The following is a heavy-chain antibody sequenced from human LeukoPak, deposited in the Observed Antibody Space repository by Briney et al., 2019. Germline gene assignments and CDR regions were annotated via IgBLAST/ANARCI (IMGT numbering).Heavy chain of an antibody. CDR3: ARGIQLWPDWIDY. V-gene: IGHV3-21*01. Sequence: GGSLRLSCAASGFTFSSYSMTWVRQAPGKGLEWVSSISSSSSYIYYADSVKGRLTISRDNAKNSLYLQMNSLRAEDTAVYYCARGIQLWPDWIDYWGQGTLVTVSS. CDR1: GFTFSSYS. D-gene: IGHD5-18*01. CDR2: ISSSSSYI. J-gene: IGHJ4*02.